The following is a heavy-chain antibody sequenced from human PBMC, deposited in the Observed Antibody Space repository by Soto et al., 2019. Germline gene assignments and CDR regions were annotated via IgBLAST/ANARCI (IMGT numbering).Heavy chain of an antibody. CDR3: ARERSSGAFDI. Sequence: ASVKVSCKASGYTFTNYNIHWVRQAPGQRLEWMGWINTNNGNTRYAQKFQGRVTITRNTSISTAYMELSSLRSEDTAVYYCARERSSGAFDIWGQGTMVTVSS. V-gene: IGHV1-3*04. CDR1: GYTFTNYN. D-gene: IGHD1-26*01. CDR2: INTNNGNT. J-gene: IGHJ3*02.